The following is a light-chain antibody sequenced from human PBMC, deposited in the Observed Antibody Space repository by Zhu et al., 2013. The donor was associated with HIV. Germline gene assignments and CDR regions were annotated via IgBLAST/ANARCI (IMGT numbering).Light chain of an antibody. CDR3: QQYYSSPRT. CDR1: QNIGTW. Sequence: DIQMTQSPSTLSASVGDRVTITCRASQNIGTWLAWYQQRPGKAPNLLIYKASNLESGVPSRFSGGGSGTEFSLTISCLQSEDFATYYCQQYYSSPRTFGQGTEVEI. CDR2: KAS. J-gene: IGKJ1*01. V-gene: IGKV1-5*03.